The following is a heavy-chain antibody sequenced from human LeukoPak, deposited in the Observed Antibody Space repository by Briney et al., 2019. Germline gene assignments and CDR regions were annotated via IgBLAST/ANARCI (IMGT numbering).Heavy chain of an antibody. V-gene: IGHV1-18*01. Sequence: ASVKDSCKASGYTFTRNGISWVRQAPGQGLEWMGWISAYNGNTNYAQKLQGRVTMTTDTSTSTAYMELRSLRSDDTAVYYCARDDIVVVPAAIGAYWGQGTLVTVSS. D-gene: IGHD2-2*02. CDR3: ARDDIVVVPAAIGAY. CDR1: GYTFTRNG. CDR2: ISAYNGNT. J-gene: IGHJ4*02.